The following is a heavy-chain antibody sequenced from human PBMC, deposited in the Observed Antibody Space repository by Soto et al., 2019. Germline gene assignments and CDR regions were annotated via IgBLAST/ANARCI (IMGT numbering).Heavy chain of an antibody. V-gene: IGHV4-34*01. CDR1: GGSFSGYY. Sequence: SETLSLTCAVYGGSFSGYYWSWIRQPPGKGLEWIGEINHSGSTNYNPSLKRRVTISVDTSKNQFSLKLSSVAAADTAVYYCATQGGYCGSTSCYRHWFDPWGQGTLVTVSS. D-gene: IGHD2-2*02. CDR3: ATQGGYCGSTSCYRHWFDP. CDR2: INHSGST. J-gene: IGHJ5*02.